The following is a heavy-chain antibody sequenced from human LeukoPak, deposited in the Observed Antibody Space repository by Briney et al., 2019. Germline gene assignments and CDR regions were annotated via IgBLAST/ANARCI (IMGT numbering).Heavy chain of an antibody. CDR2: IYTSGST. D-gene: IGHD4-17*01. CDR3: ARALPYGDYPLPDY. Sequence: SETLSLTCTVSGSSISSYYWSWIRQPAGKGLEWIGRIYTSGSTNYNPSLKSRVTMSVDTSKNQFSLKLSSVTAADTAVYYCARALPYGDYPLPDYWGQGTLVTVSS. CDR1: GSSISSYY. V-gene: IGHV4-4*07. J-gene: IGHJ4*02.